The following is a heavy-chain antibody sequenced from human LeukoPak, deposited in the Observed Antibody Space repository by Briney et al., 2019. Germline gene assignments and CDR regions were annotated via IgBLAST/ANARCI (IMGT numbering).Heavy chain of an antibody. CDR3: AKDSRGYTCGLIDY. CDR1: GFTFGNYA. CDR2: LSGSGKTT. D-gene: IGHD5-18*01. Sequence: GGSLRLSCAAPGFTFGNYAMNWFRQAPGKGLEWVSGLSGSGKTTYYADSVKGRFAISRDNSENTLYLQMNSLRADDTALYYCAKDSRGYTCGLIDYWGKGTLVTVSS. J-gene: IGHJ4*02. V-gene: IGHV3-23*01.